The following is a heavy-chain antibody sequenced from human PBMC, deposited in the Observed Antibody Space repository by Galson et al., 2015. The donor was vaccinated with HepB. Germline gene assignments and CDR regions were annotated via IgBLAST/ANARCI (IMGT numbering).Heavy chain of an antibody. CDR3: ARQYCSGVSCYYAFDI. CDR1: GFTFTSYS. CDR2: ISTSSSYI. Sequence: SLRLSCAASGFTFTSYSMNWVRQAPGKGLEWVSSISTSSSYISYADSVKGRFTISRDNAKNSLYVQMNSLRAEDTAVYYCARQYCSGVSCYYAFDIWGQGTMVTVSS. J-gene: IGHJ3*02. D-gene: IGHD2-15*01. V-gene: IGHV3-21*01.